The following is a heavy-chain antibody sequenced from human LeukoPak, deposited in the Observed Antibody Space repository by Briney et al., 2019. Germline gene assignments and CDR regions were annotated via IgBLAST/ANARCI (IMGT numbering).Heavy chain of an antibody. D-gene: IGHD6-19*01. J-gene: IGHJ4*02. CDR2: INSDGSTT. CDR1: GFTFSSYW. Sequence: PGGSLRPSCAASGFTFSSYWMHWVRQAPGKGLVWVSRINSDGSTTSHADSVKGRFTISRDNAKNTLYLQMNSLRAEDTAVYYCAKVIGVAGGDFDYWGQGTLVTVSS. V-gene: IGHV3-74*01. CDR3: AKVIGVAGGDFDY.